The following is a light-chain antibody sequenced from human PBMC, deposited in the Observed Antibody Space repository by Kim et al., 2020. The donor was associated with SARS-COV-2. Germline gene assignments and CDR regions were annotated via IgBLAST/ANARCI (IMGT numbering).Light chain of an antibody. Sequence: SYELTQPPSVSVSPGQTASITCSGDKLGDKYACWYQQKPGQSPVLVIYQDSKRPSGIPERFPGSNSGNTATLTISGTQAMDEADYYCQAWDSSTVVFGGETHLTVL. CDR3: QAWDSSTVV. CDR2: QDS. V-gene: IGLV3-1*01. CDR1: KLGDKY. J-gene: IGLJ2*01.